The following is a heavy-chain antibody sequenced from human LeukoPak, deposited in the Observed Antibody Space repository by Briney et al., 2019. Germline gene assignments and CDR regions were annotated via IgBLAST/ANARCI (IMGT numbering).Heavy chain of an antibody. J-gene: IGHJ4*02. CDR1: GFTFSSYG. D-gene: IGHD3-10*01. CDR3: ARDSGLWFGELLYYFDY. CDR2: ISYDGSNK. V-gene: IGHV3-30*03. Sequence: GGSLRLSCAASGFTFSSYGMHWVRQAPGKGLEWVAVISYDGSNKYYADSVKGRFTISRDNSKNTLYLQMNSLRAEDTAVYYCARDSGLWFGELLYYFDYWGQGTLVTVSS.